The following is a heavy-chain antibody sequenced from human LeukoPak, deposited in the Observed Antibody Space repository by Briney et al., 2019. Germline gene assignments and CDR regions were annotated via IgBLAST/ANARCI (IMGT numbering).Heavy chain of an antibody. CDR3: ARGGNLYYYGSGAAGYYMDV. CDR2: ISYDGSNK. V-gene: IGHV3-30*04. CDR1: GFTFSSYA. Sequence: PGRSLRLSCAASGFTFSSYAMHWVRQAPGKGLEWVAVISYDGSNKYYADSVKGRFTISRDNSKNTLYLQMNSLRAEDTAVYYCARGGNLYYYGSGAAGYYMDVWGKGTTVTVSS. D-gene: IGHD3-10*01. J-gene: IGHJ6*03.